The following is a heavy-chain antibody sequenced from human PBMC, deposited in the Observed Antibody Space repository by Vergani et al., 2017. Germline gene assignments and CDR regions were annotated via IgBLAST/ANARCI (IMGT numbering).Heavy chain of an antibody. V-gene: IGHV1-2*02. Sequence: QVQLVQSGAEVKKPGSSVKVSCKASGGTFSSYAISWVRQAPGQGLEWMGGIIPNSGGTNYAQKFQGRVTMTRDTSISTAYMELSRLRSDDTAVYYCARGSGFDYWGQGTLVTVSS. CDR2: IIPNSGGT. D-gene: IGHD7-27*01. CDR1: GGTFSSYA. CDR3: ARGSGFDY. J-gene: IGHJ4*02.